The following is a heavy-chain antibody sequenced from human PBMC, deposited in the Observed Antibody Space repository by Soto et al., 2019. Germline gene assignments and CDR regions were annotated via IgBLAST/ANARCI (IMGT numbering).Heavy chain of an antibody. CDR2: IYSGGNT. CDR1: GFTVSSNY. D-gene: IGHD3-22*01. V-gene: IGHV3-53*01. Sequence: PGGSLRLSCAASGFTVSSNYMSWVRQAPGKGLEWVSVIYSGGNTYYADSVKGRFTISRDNSKNTLYLQMNSLRVEDTAVYYCARASGGYFQPFDYWGQGTLVTVSS. J-gene: IGHJ4*02. CDR3: ARASGGYFQPFDY.